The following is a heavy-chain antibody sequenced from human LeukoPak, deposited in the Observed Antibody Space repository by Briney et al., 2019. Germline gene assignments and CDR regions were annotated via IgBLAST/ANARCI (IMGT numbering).Heavy chain of an antibody. Sequence: GGSLRLSCAASGFTFSSYWMSWVRQAPGKGLEWVANIKQDGSEKYYVDSVKGRLTISRDNAKNLLHLQMNSLRAEDTAVYYCARGFGLAGPFDPWGQGTLVTVSS. V-gene: IGHV3-7*01. D-gene: IGHD6-19*01. CDR1: GFTFSSYW. CDR2: IKQDGSEK. CDR3: ARGFGLAGPFDP. J-gene: IGHJ5*02.